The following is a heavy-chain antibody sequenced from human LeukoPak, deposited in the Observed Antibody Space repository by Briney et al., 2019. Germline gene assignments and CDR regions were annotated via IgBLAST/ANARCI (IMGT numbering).Heavy chain of an antibody. CDR3: ASFGNYGDPLNDY. V-gene: IGHV1-69*04. CDR1: GGTFSSYA. J-gene: IGHJ4*02. D-gene: IGHD4-17*01. Sequence: SVTVSCKASGGTFSSYAISWVRQAPGQGLEWMGRIIPILGIANYAQKFQGRVTITADKSTSTAYMELSSLRSEDTAVYYCASFGNYGDPLNDYWGQGTLVTVSS. CDR2: IIPILGIA.